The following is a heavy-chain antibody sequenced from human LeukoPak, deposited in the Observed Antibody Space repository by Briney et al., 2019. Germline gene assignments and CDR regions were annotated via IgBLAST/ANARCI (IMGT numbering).Heavy chain of an antibody. D-gene: IGHD3-10*01. CDR2: MNPNSGGT. J-gene: IGHJ4*02. V-gene: IGHV1-2*02. Sequence: ASVKVSCKASGYTFTGYYMHWVRQAPGQGLEWMGWMNPNSGGTKYAQKFEGRVTMTRDTSISTAYMELRSLRSDDTAVYYCARGLTMVRGVIPAYWGQGTLVTVSS. CDR1: GYTFTGYY. CDR3: ARGLTMVRGVIPAY.